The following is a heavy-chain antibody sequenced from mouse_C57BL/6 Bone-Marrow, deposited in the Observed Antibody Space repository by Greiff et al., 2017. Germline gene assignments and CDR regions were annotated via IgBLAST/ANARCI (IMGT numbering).Heavy chain of an antibody. J-gene: IGHJ4*01. CDR3: ARQRYYARDY. V-gene: IGHV5-12*01. Sequence: EVKLVESGGGLVQPGGSLKLSCAASGFTFSDYYMYWVRQTPEKRLEWVAYISNGGGSTYYPETVKCRFTLSRANAKTPLYLQMDHLKSEDTAMYYCARQRYYARDYWGQGTSVTVSS. CDR1: GFTFSDYY. CDR2: ISNGGGST.